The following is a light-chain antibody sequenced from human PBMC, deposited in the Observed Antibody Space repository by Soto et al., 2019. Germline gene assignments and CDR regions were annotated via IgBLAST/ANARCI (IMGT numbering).Light chain of an antibody. CDR2: DAS. CDR3: QHYGGYPYT. Sequence: DIQMTQSPPTLSASVGDRVTITCRASLTIGTWLAWYQLKPGKAPKLLIYDASTLQGGVPSRFSGSGSGTEFTLTISSLQPDDFATYYCQHYGGYPYTFGQGTKLEIK. CDR1: LTIGTW. V-gene: IGKV1-5*01. J-gene: IGKJ2*01.